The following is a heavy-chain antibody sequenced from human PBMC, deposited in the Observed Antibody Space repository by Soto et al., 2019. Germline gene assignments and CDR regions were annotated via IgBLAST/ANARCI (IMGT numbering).Heavy chain of an antibody. Sequence: QVQLVQSGAAVKKPGASVRIPCKASGYNFLYWAITWVRQAPGQRLEWMGWLKAGNGNTKYSEKFEGRVIITRETSASTTDMGLSILSSDDTAVYYCARGVGDAPDYYLDSWCQGTLVTVSS. V-gene: IGHV1-3*01. CDR1: GYNFLYWA. D-gene: IGHD3-3*01. CDR2: LKAGNGNT. CDR3: ARGVGDAPDYYLDS. J-gene: IGHJ4*02.